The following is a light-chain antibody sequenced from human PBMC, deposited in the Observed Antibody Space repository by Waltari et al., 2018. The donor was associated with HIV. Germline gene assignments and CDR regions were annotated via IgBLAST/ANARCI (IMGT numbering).Light chain of an antibody. J-gene: IGLJ2*01. CDR3: ASNRLDSTLV. CDR1: STDSRFYQP. CDR2: DID. V-gene: IGLV2-14*03. Sequence: QSAFTLPASVSGFTVQLLPISCSRLSTDSRFYQPVSWYQQHPGSLPRLIIYDIDSRPSGISDHFSGSRSGDSASLTISGLQSGDEAHYFCASNRLDSTLVFGGGTKLTIL.